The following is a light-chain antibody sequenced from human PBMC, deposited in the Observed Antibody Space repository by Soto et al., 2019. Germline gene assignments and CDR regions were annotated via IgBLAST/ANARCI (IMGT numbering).Light chain of an antibody. Sequence: QLVLTQPPSASGTPGQRVTISCSGSSSHIEKNDVHWYQQLPGTAPKLLIFRNNQRPSGVPDRFSASKSGTSASLAISGLRSEDEADYYCSAWDDSLGGVFGGGTKLTVL. CDR1: SSHIEKND. V-gene: IGLV1-47*01. CDR2: RNN. J-gene: IGLJ3*02. CDR3: SAWDDSLGGV.